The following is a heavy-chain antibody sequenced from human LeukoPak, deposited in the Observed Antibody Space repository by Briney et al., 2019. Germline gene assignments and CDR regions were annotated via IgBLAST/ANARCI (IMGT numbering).Heavy chain of an antibody. V-gene: IGHV4-39*01. D-gene: IGHD6-19*01. CDR3: ARIAVAEDYYFDY. CDR1: GGSISSNSYY. CDR2: IYDSGST. J-gene: IGHJ4*02. Sequence: SEALSLTCTVSGGSISSNSYYWGWIRQPPGKGLEWIGSIYDSGSTYYNPSLKSRVTISVDTSKNQFSLKLRSVTAADTAVYYCARIAVAEDYYFDYWGQGTLVTVSS.